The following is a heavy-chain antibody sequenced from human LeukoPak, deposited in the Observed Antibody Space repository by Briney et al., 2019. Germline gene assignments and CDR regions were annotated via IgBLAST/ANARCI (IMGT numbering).Heavy chain of an antibody. CDR3: VRVTGGESVYYYYYGLDV. J-gene: IGHJ6*02. Sequence: GGPLRLSCAAAGFTFSDPYMDWVRQAPGKGLEWVGRIRSRGNSYITEYAASVEGRFTISRDDSKNSLFLQMNSLKTGDTAVYYCVRVTGGESVYYYYYGLDVWGQGTTVTVSS. CDR2: IRSRGNSYIT. V-gene: IGHV3-72*01. CDR1: GFTFSDPY. D-gene: IGHD2-21*01.